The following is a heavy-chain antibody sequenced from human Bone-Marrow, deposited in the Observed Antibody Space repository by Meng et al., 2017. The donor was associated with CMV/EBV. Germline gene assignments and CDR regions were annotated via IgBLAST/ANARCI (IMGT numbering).Heavy chain of an antibody. J-gene: IGHJ5*02. CDR2: INPSGGST. CDR3: ARDCSGWYWYWFDT. V-gene: IGHV1-46*01. Sequence: QVQLVQPGAEVKKPGSSVKVSCKASGGTFSSYAISWVRQAPGQGLEWMGIINPSGGSTSYAQKFQGRVTMTRDTSTSTVYMELSSLRSEDTAVYYCARDCSGWYWYWFDTWGQGTLVTVVS. CDR1: GGTFSSYA. D-gene: IGHD6-19*01.